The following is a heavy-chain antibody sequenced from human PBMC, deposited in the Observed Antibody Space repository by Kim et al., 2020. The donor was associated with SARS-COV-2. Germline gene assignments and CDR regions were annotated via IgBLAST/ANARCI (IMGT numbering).Heavy chain of an antibody. Sequence: GGSLRLSCITSGITFKNYGMHWVRQAPGKGLEWVAVILFDGSNAFYEDSVKGRCTISRDNSKNILYLHMNSLRAEDTAVYYCAKAGSVGTYYYYGLDVWGQGTTVAVSS. CDR2: ILFDGSNA. CDR3: AKAGSVGTYYYYGLDV. J-gene: IGHJ6*02. D-gene: IGHD7-27*01. V-gene: IGHV3-33*06. CDR1: GITFKNYG.